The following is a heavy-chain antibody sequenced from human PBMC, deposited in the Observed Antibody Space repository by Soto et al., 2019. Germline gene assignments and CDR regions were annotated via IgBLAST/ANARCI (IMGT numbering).Heavy chain of an antibody. CDR2: MNPNKGHT. D-gene: IGHD7-27*01. V-gene: IGHV1-8*01. CDR3: ARGPNDFDY. J-gene: IGHJ4*02. Sequence: QVQLVQSGAEVKKPGASVKVSCEASGYIFPSFDIHWVRQAPGQGLEWMGWMNPNKGHTGYAEKFQGRVTMTRNTSMKIAYRELSSLRSDDTAVYYCARGPNDFDYWCQGTLVTVSS. CDR1: GYIFPSFD.